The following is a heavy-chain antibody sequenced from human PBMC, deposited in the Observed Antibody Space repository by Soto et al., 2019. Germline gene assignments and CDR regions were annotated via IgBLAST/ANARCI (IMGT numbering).Heavy chain of an antibody. Sequence: GESLKISCEGSGYTFTTYWIAWVRQMPGKGLEWMGIIYPGDSDTKYSPSFQGQVTMSADKSTNTAYLQWSSLKTSDTAMYYCARHVPLLSLSELTYHFDFWGQGTPVTVSS. J-gene: IGHJ4*02. V-gene: IGHV5-51*01. CDR1: GYTFTTYW. CDR2: IYPGDSDT. CDR3: ARHVPLLSLSELTYHFDF. D-gene: IGHD2-15*01.